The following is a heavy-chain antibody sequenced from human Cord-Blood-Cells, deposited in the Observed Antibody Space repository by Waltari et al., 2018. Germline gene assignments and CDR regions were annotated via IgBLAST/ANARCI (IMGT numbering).Heavy chain of an antibody. CDR3: ARANWGNDAFDI. V-gene: IGHV3-74*01. Sequence: EVQLVESGGGLVQPGGSLRLSCAASGFTFSSYWMHWVRQAPGKGLVWVSRINSDGSSTSYADSVNGRFTISRDNAKNTLYRQMNSLRAEDTAVYYCARANWGNDAFDIWGQGTMVTVSS. D-gene: IGHD7-27*01. CDR1: GFTFSSYW. J-gene: IGHJ3*02. CDR2: INSDGSST.